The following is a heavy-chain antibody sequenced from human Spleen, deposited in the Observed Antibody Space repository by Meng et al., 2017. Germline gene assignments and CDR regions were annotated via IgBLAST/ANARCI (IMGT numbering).Heavy chain of an antibody. CDR1: GFIFSDYG. D-gene: IGHD6-19*01. J-gene: IGHJ4*02. V-gene: IGHV3-33*01. CDR2: IWYDGGNE. CDR3: ARSASGSGWYSDFHFDH. Sequence: GESLKISCAASGFIFSDYGMHWVRQAPGKGLEWVAVIWYDGGNEYYARSVEGRFTISRDNSKNTLFLQMKSLRVDDTAVYYCARSASGSGWYSDFHFDHWGRGILVTVSS.